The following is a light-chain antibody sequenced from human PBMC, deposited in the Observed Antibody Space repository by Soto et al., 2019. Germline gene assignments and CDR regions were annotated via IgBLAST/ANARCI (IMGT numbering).Light chain of an antibody. CDR1: QSVSSY. V-gene: IGKV3-11*01. J-gene: IGKJ3*01. CDR2: DAS. Sequence: EIVLTQSPATLSLSPGERATLSCRASQSVSSYLAWYQQKPGQAPRLLIYDASNRATGIPARFSGSGSGTAFTLTISSLEPEDFAVYYCQQRSNWRSFTFGPGTKVDIK. CDR3: QQRSNWRSFT.